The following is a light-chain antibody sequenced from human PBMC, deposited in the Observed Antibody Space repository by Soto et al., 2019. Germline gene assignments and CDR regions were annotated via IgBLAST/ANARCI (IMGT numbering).Light chain of an antibody. CDR3: QQYYSAPPYT. J-gene: IGKJ2*01. V-gene: IGKV4-1*01. CDR1: QTILFSSNNMNY. Sequence: DIVMTQSPDSLAVSLGERAAINCKSSQTILFSSNNMNYLAWYQQRPGQPPKLLLYWASTRASGVPDRFSGSGSGTDFTLTISSLQAEDVAVYYCQQYYSAPPYTFVQETKLVI. CDR2: WAS.